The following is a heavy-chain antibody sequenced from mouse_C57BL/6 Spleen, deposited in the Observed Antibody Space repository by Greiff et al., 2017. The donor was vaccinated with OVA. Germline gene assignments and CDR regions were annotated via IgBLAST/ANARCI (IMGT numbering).Heavy chain of an antibody. D-gene: IGHD2-5*01. J-gene: IGHJ4*01. CDR2: IYPGDGGT. CDR3: ARNAYYSNEAMDD. CDR1: GYAFSSSW. Sequence: QVQLQQSGPELVKPGASVKISCKASGYAFSSSWMNWVKQRPGKGLEWIGRIYPGDGGTNYNGKFKGKATLTADKSSSTAYMQLSSLTSEDSAVYFCARNAYYSNEAMDDWGQGTSVTVSS. V-gene: IGHV1-82*01.